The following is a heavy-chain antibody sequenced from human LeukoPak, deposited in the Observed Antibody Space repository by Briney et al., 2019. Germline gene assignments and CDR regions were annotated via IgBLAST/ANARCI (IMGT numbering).Heavy chain of an antibody. CDR3: AREIAAAADH. D-gene: IGHD6-13*01. Sequence: TSETLSLTCTVSGGSISSSSYYWGWIRQPPGKGLEWIGSIYYSGSTYYNPSLKSRVTISVDTSKNQFSLKLSSVTAADTAVYYCAREIAAAADHWGQGTLVTVSS. CDR1: GGSISSSSYY. V-gene: IGHV4-39*01. J-gene: IGHJ4*02. CDR2: IYYSGST.